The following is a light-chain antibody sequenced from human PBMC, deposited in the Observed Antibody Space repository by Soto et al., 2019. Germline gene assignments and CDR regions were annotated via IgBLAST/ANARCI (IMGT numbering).Light chain of an antibody. CDR3: QQNYSPPPT. J-gene: IGKJ4*01. CDR1: QSISFY. CDR2: AAS. V-gene: IGKV1-39*01. Sequence: DIQMTQSPSSLSASVGDRVTITCRASQSISFYLNWYQQKPGKAPKLLIYAASSLQSGVPSRFSGSGSGTDFTLTISSLQSEDFATYYCQQNYSPPPTFGGGTKVEIK.